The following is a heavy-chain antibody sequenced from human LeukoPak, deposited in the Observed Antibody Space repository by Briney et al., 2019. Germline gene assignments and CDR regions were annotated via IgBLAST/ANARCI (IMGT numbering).Heavy chain of an antibody. CDR3: ARSTYPRAAFDI. CDR2: INPNSGGT. V-gene: IGHV1-2*02. J-gene: IGHJ3*02. Sequence: ASVKVSCKASGYTFTGYYMHWVRQAPGQGLEWMGWINPNSGGTNFAQKFQGRVTMTRDTSISTAYMELSRLRSDDTAVYYCARSTYPRAAFDIWGQGTMVTVSS. CDR1: GYTFTGYY.